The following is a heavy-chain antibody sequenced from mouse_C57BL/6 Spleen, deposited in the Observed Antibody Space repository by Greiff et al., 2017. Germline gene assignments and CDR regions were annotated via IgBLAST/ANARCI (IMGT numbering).Heavy chain of an antibody. CDR3: ARGRYDYGFDY. CDR1: GYTFTSYW. V-gene: IGHV1-55*01. J-gene: IGHJ2*01. CDR2: ILPGSGST. D-gene: IGHD2-4*01. Sequence: VQGVESGAELVKPGASVKMSCKASGYTFTSYWITWVKQRPGQGLEWIGDILPGSGSTNYNEKFKGKATFTADTSSNTAYMQLSSLTTEDSAIYYCARGRYDYGFDYWGQGTTLTVSS.